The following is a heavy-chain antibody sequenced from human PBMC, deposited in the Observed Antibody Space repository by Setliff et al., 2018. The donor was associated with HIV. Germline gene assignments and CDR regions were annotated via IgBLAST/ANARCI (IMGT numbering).Heavy chain of an antibody. CDR3: ARSRYQLLYDMDV. D-gene: IGHD2-2*02. CDR2: MNPNSGNA. V-gene: IGHV1-8*03. Sequence: ASVKVSCKASGYNFTKYDINWGRQATGQGLEGMGWMNPNSGNAEYAQRFQGRVTLTRNTSISTAYMELSSLTSENTAVYFCARSRYQLLYDMDVWGKGTTLTVSS. CDR1: GYNFTKYD. J-gene: IGHJ6*03.